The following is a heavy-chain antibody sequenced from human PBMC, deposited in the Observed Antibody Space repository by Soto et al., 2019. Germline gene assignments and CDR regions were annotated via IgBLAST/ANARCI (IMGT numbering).Heavy chain of an antibody. V-gene: IGHV3-23*01. CDR3: AGDYLRLNSLNGNYYSYGMDV. J-gene: IGHJ6*02. D-gene: IGHD4-17*01. CDR1: GISFTTYA. Sequence: GGSLRLSCAASGISFTTYAMTWVRQAPGKGLEWVSTVAGNVSNRHYADFVKGRFTISRDNSKNTLSLQMNSLRAEDTAVYYCAGDYLRLNSLNGNYYSYGMDVWGQGTAVTVSS. CDR2: VAGNVSNR.